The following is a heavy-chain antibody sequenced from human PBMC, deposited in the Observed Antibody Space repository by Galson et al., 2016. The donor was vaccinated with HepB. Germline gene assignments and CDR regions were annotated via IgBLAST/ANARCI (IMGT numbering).Heavy chain of an antibody. CDR3: ARHPITTAATGTYYFDY. D-gene: IGHD6-13*01. CDR1: GGSISSSSDY. J-gene: IGHJ4*02. V-gene: IGHV4-39*01. Sequence: SETLSLTCTVSGGSISSSSDYWGWVRQPPGKGLEWIGTIYYSGRTYYNPSLKSRVTISRDTPKNQFSLKVSSVTAADTAVYYCARHPITTAATGTYYFDYWGQGTLVSVSS. CDR2: IYYSGRT.